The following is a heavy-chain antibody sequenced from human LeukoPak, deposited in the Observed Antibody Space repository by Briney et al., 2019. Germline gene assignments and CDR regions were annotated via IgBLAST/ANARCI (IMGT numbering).Heavy chain of an antibody. CDR1: GFSFTTYW. V-gene: IGHV5-51*01. CDR2: IYPDDSDT. CDR3: ARLYYSASGYPDY. D-gene: IGHD3-22*01. Sequence: GESLKISCKGSGFSFTTYWIVWVRQMPGKGLEWMGIIYPDDSDTRYSPSFQGQVTISADKSISTAYLQWSSLKASDIAMYYCARLYYSASGYPDYWGQGTLVTVSS. J-gene: IGHJ4*02.